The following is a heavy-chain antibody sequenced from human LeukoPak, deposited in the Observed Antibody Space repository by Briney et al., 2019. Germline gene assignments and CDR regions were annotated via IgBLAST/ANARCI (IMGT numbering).Heavy chain of an antibody. CDR3: TIGSSSGSLAY. J-gene: IGHJ4*02. D-gene: IGHD2-15*01. CDR1: GASVNDNY. CDR2: IYTDGST. Sequence: SETLSLTCTVSGASVNDNYWSWSRQPAGKTLDWIGRIYTDGSTNYNPSLKSRVAISVDTSTNQFSLFLRSVTAADTAIYYCTIGSSSGSLAYWGQGTLVTVSS. V-gene: IGHV4-4*07.